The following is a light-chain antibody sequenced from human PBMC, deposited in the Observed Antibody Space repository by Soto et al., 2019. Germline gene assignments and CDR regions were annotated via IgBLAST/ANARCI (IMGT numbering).Light chain of an antibody. Sequence: QSALTQPASVSGSPGQSITISCTGTSSDVGGYNYVSWYQQHPGKAPKLLIYEVSNRPPGVSNRFPGSKSGNTASLTISGLQAEDEADYYCSSYTSSSTLCFGTGTKVTVL. J-gene: IGLJ1*01. CDR2: EVS. CDR1: SSDVGGYNY. V-gene: IGLV2-14*01. CDR3: SSYTSSSTLC.